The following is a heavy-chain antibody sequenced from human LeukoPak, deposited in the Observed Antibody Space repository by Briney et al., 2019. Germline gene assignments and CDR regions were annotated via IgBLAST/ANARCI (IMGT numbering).Heavy chain of an antibody. V-gene: IGHV4-34*01. CDR1: GGSFSGYY. CDR2: INHSGSA. Sequence: SETLSLTCAVYGGSFSGYYWSWILQPPGKGLEWIGEINHSGSANYNPSLKSRVTISVDTSKNQFSLKLSSVTAADTAVYYCARHPTVVVPAAIRWTVPFDYWGQGTLVTVSS. D-gene: IGHD2-2*02. CDR3: ARHPTVVVPAAIRWTVPFDY. J-gene: IGHJ4*02.